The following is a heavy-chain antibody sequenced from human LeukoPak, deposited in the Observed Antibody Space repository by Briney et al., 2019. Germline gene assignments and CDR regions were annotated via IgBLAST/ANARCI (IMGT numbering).Heavy chain of an antibody. J-gene: IGHJ5*02. CDR1: GFTFSSYA. D-gene: IGHD3-10*01. CDR3: AKDSSYYGSGSYYTGNWFDP. Sequence: SGGSLRLSCAASGFTFSSYAMSWVRQAPGKGLEWVSAISGSGGSTYYADSVKGRFTISRDNSKNTLYLQMNSLRAEDTAVYYCAKDSSYYGSGSYYTGNWFDPWGQGTLVTVSS. V-gene: IGHV3-23*01. CDR2: ISGSGGST.